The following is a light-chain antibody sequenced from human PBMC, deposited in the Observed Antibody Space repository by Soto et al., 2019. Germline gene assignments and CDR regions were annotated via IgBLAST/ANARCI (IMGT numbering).Light chain of an antibody. CDR2: DAS. Sequence: EIVLTQSPATLSLSPGERATLSCRASQSVSSYLAWYQQKPGQAPRLLIYDASNRATGIPARFSGSGSGTDFTLTISSLEPEDCAVYYCQQRSSWPPYTCGRGTKLEIK. CDR1: QSVSSY. V-gene: IGKV3-11*01. CDR3: QQRSSWPPYT. J-gene: IGKJ2*01.